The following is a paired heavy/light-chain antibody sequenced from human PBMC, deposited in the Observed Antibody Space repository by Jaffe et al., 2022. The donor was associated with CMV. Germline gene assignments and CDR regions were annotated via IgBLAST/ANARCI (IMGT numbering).Light chain of an antibody. CDR1: NIGSKN. CDR2: RDS. J-gene: IGLJ2*01. Sequence: SYELTQPLSVSVALGQTARITCGGNNIGSKNVHWYQQKPGQAPVLVIYRDSNRPSGIPERFSGSNSGNTATLTISRAQAGDEADYYCQVWDSSPWVVFGGGTKLTVL. V-gene: IGLV3-9*01. CDR3: QVWDSSPWVV.
Heavy chain of an antibody. J-gene: IGHJ4*02. CDR1: GFSLSTSGVG. D-gene: IGHD6-13*01. V-gene: IGHV2-5*01. CDR3: AHFMIGYSSSWSPIDY. CDR2: IYWNDDK. Sequence: QITLKESGPTLVKPTQTLTLTCTFSGFSLSTSGVGVGWIRQPPGKALEWLALIYWNDDKRYSPSLKSRLTITKDTSKNQVVLTMTNMDPVDTATYYCAHFMIGYSSSWSPIDYWGQGTLVTVSS.